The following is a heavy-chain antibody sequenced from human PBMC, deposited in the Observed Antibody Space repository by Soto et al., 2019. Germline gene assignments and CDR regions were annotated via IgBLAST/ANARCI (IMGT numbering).Heavy chain of an antibody. CDR3: APRSKPGTTYSDF. D-gene: IGHD1-7*01. Sequence: QVQLVESGGGVVQPGTSLILACAASGFTFSNYGMHWVRQAPGQGLEWVAVISHDGNTKYYAVSVKGRFTVSRDNSKNTLYLQMNSLRAEDTAFYYCAPRSKPGTTYSDFWSQGTLLTVSS. CDR1: GFTFSNYG. J-gene: IGHJ4*02. CDR2: ISHDGNTK. V-gene: IGHV3-30*03.